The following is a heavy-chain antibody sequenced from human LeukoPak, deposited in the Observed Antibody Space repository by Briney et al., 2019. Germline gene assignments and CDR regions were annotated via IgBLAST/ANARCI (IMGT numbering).Heavy chain of an antibody. CDR3: ARGLQYYYYYYYMDV. CDR1: GYTFTGYY. CDR2: INPNSGGT. J-gene: IGHJ6*03. V-gene: IGHV1-2*02. Sequence: ASVKVSCEASGYTFTGYYMHWVRQAPGQGLEWMGWINPNSGGTNYAQKFQGRVTMTRDMSISTAYMELSRLRSDDTAVYYCARGLQYYYYYYYMDVWGKGTTVTISS. D-gene: IGHD2-21*02.